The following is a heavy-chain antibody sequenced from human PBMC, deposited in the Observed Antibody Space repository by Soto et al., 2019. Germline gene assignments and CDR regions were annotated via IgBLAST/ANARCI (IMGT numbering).Heavy chain of an antibody. CDR2: INPNGGAT. V-gene: IGHV1-2*02. J-gene: IGHJ6*03. CDR3: ARESGGATATLDYYYFYMDV. D-gene: IGHD5-12*01. CDR1: GDSFNDYY. Sequence: VQLAQSGAEVKKPGASVKVSCKTSGDSFNDYYIHWVRQAPGQGLEWMGWINPNGGATKYAQKFQVRVTLTRDTSIRTVYMELSSLRSDDTAVYYCARESGGATATLDYYYFYMDVWGKGTTVTVSS.